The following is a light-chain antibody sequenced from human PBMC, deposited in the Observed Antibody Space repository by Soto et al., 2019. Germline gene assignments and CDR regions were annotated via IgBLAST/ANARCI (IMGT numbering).Light chain of an antibody. V-gene: IGKV3D-15*01. J-gene: IGKJ4*01. CDR2: DIF. CDR3: QQYNSWPLT. CDR1: QSVTSRY. Sequence: EVVLTQSPGTLSLSPGERATLSCRASQSVTSRYLAWYQQKPGQAPSLVIYDIFTRATGVPTRISGSGSGTEFTLTISSLQSEDFAVYYCQQYNSWPLTFGGGNKVDLK.